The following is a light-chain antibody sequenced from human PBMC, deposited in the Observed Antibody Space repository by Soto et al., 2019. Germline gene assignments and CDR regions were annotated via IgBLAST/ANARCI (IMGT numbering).Light chain of an antibody. Sequence: EIVLTQSPGTLSLSPGERATLSCRASQSVSNSYLAWYQQKPGQAPRLLIYGASTRATGIPARLSGSGSGTEFILTISSLQSEDFAVYYCQQYNNWPPITFGQGTRLEIK. CDR3: QQYNNWPPIT. CDR1: QSVSNSY. CDR2: GAS. J-gene: IGKJ5*01. V-gene: IGKV3-15*01.